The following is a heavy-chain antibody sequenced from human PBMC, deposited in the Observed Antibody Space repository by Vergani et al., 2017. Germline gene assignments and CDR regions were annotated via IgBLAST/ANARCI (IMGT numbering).Heavy chain of an antibody. CDR2: ISSSSSYI. Sequence: EVQLVESGGGLVKPGGPLRLSCAASGFPFSSYSMNWVRQAPGKGLEWVSSISSSSSYIYYADSVKGRFTISRDNAKNSLYLQMNSLRAEDTAVYYCAPLGSGGEIDYWGQGTLVTVSS. J-gene: IGHJ4*02. CDR1: GFPFSSYS. V-gene: IGHV3-21*01. CDR3: APLGSGGEIDY. D-gene: IGHD6-19*01.